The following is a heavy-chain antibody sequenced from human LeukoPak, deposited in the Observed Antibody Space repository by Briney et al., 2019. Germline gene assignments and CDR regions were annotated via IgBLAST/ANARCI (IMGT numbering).Heavy chain of an antibody. Sequence: ASVKVPCKASGGTFSSYAISWVRQAPGQGLEWMGRIIPILGIANYAQKFQGRVTITADKSTSTAYMELSSLRSEDTAVYYCARGIAAAGSGGDFDYWGQGTLVTVSS. V-gene: IGHV1-69*04. CDR1: GGTFSSYA. CDR2: IIPILGIA. CDR3: ARGIAAAGSGGDFDY. D-gene: IGHD6-13*01. J-gene: IGHJ4*02.